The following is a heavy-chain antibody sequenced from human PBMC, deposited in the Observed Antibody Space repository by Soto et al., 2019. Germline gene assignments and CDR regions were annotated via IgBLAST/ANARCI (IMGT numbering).Heavy chain of an antibody. CDR2: IYSGGST. CDR3: ARGFPLYDSSGYTAFDI. D-gene: IGHD3-22*01. Sequence: EVQLVESGGGLVQPGGSLRLSCAASGFTVSSNYMSWVRQAPGKGLEWVSVIYSGGSTYYADSVKGRFTISRHNSKNTLYLQMNSLRAEDTAVYYCARGFPLYDSSGYTAFDIWGQGTMVTVSS. J-gene: IGHJ3*02. CDR1: GFTVSSNY. V-gene: IGHV3-53*04.